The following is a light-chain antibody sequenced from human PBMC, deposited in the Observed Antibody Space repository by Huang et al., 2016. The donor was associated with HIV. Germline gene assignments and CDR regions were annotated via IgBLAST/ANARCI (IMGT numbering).Light chain of an antibody. Sequence: IVLTHSPGTLSLSPGQRATLSCRASQTISSSYLAWHQQKPGQAPRLLIYGASTRAAGIPDRFSGRGSGTDFTLSISRLEPEDFAVYYCQQYGNSPPVTFGPGTKVDI. J-gene: IGKJ3*01. V-gene: IGKV3-20*01. CDR3: QQYGNSPPVT. CDR1: QTISSSY. CDR2: GAS.